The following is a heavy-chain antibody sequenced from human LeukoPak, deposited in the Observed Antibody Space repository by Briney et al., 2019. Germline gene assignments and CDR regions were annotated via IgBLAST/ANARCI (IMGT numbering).Heavy chain of an antibody. CDR2: INHSGST. CDR1: GGSFSGYY. CDR3: GREATDRYYFDY. Sequence: SETLSLTCAVYGGSFSGYYWSWIRQPPGKGLEWIGEINHSGSTNYNPSLKSRVTISVDTSKNQFSLKLSSVTAADTAIYYCGREATDRYYFDYWGQGTLVTVSS. V-gene: IGHV4-34*01. J-gene: IGHJ4*02. D-gene: IGHD5-12*01.